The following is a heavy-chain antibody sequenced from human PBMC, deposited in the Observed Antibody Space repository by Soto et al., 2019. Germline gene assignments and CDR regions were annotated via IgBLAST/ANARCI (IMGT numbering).Heavy chain of an antibody. V-gene: IGHV3-23*01. CDR2: ISSGGNNT. CDR3: AKIGDSLGLTN. J-gene: IGHJ4*02. D-gene: IGHD3-10*01. Sequence: PGGSLRLSWAASGFTFSSSGLSWVRQAPGKGLEWVSAISSGGNNTYSADSVNGRFTISRDTSKNTLFTQMNSLSAEDTELYYCAKIGDSLGLTNWGQGTLVTVSS. CDR1: GFTFSSSG.